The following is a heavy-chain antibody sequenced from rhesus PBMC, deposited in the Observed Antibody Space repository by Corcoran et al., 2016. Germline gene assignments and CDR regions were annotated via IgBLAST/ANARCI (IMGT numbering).Heavy chain of an antibody. Sequence: EVQLVESGGGLVQPGGSLRLSCAASGFTFSSYGMHWVRQAPGKGLEWVAVISYDGSKKYYAYSVQYLFTISRDNYKNMLYRQMNNLKLEETAGYYGARESYYEDDYGYYYPHYWGQGVLVTVSS. D-gene: IGHD3-9*01. CDR3: ARESYYEDDYGYYYPHY. CDR1: GFTFSSYG. V-gene: IGHV3-54*02. CDR2: ISYDGSKK. J-gene: IGHJ4*01.